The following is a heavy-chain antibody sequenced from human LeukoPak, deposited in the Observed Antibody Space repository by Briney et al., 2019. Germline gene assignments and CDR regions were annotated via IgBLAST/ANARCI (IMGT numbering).Heavy chain of an antibody. V-gene: IGHV4-4*02. CDR2: IYHSGST. CDR3: ARSPPYYYGSGSYLDY. CDR1: GGSISSSNW. D-gene: IGHD3-10*01. Sequence: SGTLSLTCAVSGGSISSSNWWSWVRQPPGKGLEWIGEIYHSGSTNYNPSLKSRVTISADKSKNQFSLKLSSVTAADTAVYYCARSPPYYYGSGSYLDYWGQGTLVTVSS. J-gene: IGHJ4*02.